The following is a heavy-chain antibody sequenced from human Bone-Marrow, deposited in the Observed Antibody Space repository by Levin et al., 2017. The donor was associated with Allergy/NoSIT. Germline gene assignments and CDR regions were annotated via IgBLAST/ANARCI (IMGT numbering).Heavy chain of an antibody. V-gene: IGHV3-23*01. CDR3: ASQGRGCSGGSCQPFDY. Sequence: PGGSLRLSCAASGFTFSSYAMSWVRQAPGKGLEWVSAISGSGGSTYYADSVKGRFTISRDNSKNSLYLQMNSLRAEDTAVYYCASQGRGCSGGSCQPFDYWGQGTLVTVSS. J-gene: IGHJ4*02. CDR1: GFTFSSYA. D-gene: IGHD2-15*01. CDR2: ISGSGGST.